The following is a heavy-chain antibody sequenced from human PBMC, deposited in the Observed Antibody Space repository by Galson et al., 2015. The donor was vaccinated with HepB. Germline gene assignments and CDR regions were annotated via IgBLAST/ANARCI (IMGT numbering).Heavy chain of an antibody. CDR3: ARAVIRLPPPYYYYGMDV. CDR2: ISAYNGNT. V-gene: IGHV1-18*04. D-gene: IGHD3-10*01. CDR1: GYTFTSYG. J-gene: IGHJ6*02. Sequence: SVKVSCKASGYTFTSYGISWVRQAPGQGLEWMGWISAYNGNTNYAQKLQGRVTMTTDTSTSTAYMELRSLRSDDTAVYYCARAVIRLPPPYYYYGMDVWGQGTTVTVSS.